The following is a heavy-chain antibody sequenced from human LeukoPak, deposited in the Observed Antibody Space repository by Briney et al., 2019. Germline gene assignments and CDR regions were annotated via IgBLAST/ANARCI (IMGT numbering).Heavy chain of an antibody. CDR2: ISSSGSTI. D-gene: IGHD6-6*01. CDR1: GFIFSSYE. Sequence: GGSLRLSCAASGFIFSSYEMNWVRQAPGKGLEWVSYISSSGSTIYYADSVKGRFTISRDNAKNSLYLQMNSLRAEDTAVYYCARVGRQLGQPFDYWGQGTLVTVSS. CDR3: ARVGRQLGQPFDY. J-gene: IGHJ4*02. V-gene: IGHV3-48*03.